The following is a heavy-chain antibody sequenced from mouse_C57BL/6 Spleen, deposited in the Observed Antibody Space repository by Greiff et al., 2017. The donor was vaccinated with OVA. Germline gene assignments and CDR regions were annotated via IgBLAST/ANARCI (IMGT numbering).Heavy chain of an antibody. V-gene: IGHV14-4*01. J-gene: IGHJ3*01. CDR2: IDPENGDT. D-gene: IGHD1-2*01. CDR1: GFNIKDDY. CDR3: TTYYGPFAY. Sequence: EVKLVESGAELVRPGASVKLSCTASGFNIKDDYMHWVKQRPEQGLEWIGWIDPENGDTEYASKSQGKATITADTSSNTAYLQLSSLTSEDTAVYYCTTYYGPFAYWGQGTLVTVSA.